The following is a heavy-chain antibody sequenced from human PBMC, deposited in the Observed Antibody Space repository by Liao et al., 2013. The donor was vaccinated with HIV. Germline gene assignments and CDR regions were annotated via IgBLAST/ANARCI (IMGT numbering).Heavy chain of an antibody. CDR1: GGSISSGSYY. CDR3: ARGSYDIWSGDWYFDL. D-gene: IGHD3-3*01. V-gene: IGHV4-61*02. CDR2: IYTSGST. Sequence: QVQLQESGPGLVKPSQTLSLTCTVSGGSISSGSYYWSWIRQPAGKGLEWIGRIYTSGSTNYNPSLKSRVTISVDTSKNQFSLKLSSVTAADTAVYYCARGSYDIWSGDWYFDLWGRGTLVTVSS. J-gene: IGHJ2*01.